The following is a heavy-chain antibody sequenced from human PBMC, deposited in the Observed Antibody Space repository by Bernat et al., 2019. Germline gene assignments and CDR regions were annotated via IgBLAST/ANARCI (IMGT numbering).Heavy chain of an antibody. D-gene: IGHD5-12*01. CDR2: IIPILGIA. CDR1: GGTFSGYT. CDR3: ARDPAYSGYDLDAVY. V-gene: IGHV1-69*08. Sequence: QVQLVQSGAEVKKPGSSVKVSCKASGGTFSGYTISWVRQAPGQGLEWMGRIIPILGIANYAQKFQGRVTITADNSTSTAYMELSSLGSEDTAVYYCARDPAYSGYDLDAVYWGQGTLVTVSS. J-gene: IGHJ4*02.